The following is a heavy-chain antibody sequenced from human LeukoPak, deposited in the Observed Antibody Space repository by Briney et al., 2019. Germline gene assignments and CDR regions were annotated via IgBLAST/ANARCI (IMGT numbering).Heavy chain of an antibody. CDR1: GFTFDDYA. CDR3: ARGAGFAEPLPDY. D-gene: IGHD1-14*01. CDR2: ISWNSGSI. J-gene: IGHJ4*02. V-gene: IGHV3-9*01. Sequence: GGSLRLSCAASGFTFDDYAMHWVRQAPGKGLEWVSGISWNSGSIGYADSVKGRFTISRDNAKNSLYLQMNSLRSDDTAVYYCARGAGFAEPLPDYWGQGTLVTVSS.